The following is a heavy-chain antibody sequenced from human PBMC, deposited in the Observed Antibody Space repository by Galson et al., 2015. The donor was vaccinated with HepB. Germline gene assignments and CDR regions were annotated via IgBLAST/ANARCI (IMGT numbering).Heavy chain of an antibody. V-gene: IGHV3-53*04. CDR2: IYSGGST. J-gene: IGHJ6*02. CDR3: ARDAVASSYYYYYGMDV. Sequence: SLRLSCAASGFTVSSNYMSWVRQAPGKGLEWVSVIYSGGSTYYADSVKGRFTISRHNSKNTLYLQMNSLRAEDTAVYYCARDAVASSYYYYYGMDVWGQGTTVTVSS. D-gene: IGHD2-15*01. CDR1: GFTVSSNY.